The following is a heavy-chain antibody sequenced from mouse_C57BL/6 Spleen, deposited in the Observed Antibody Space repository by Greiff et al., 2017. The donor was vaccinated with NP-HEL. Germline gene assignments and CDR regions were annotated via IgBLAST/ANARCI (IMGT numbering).Heavy chain of an antibody. CDR1: GFNIKDYY. V-gene: IGHV14-2*01. J-gene: IGHJ1*03. Sequence: VQLQQSGAELVKPGASVTLSCTASGFNIKDYYMHWVKQRPDQGLEWIGRIDPEDGATKYAPKFQGKATLTADTSSNTAYLQLSSLTSEDTSVDYCSRTIVAPYWYFDFWGTGTTVTVSS. CDR3: SRTIVAPYWYFDF. D-gene: IGHD1-1*01. CDR2: IDPEDGAT.